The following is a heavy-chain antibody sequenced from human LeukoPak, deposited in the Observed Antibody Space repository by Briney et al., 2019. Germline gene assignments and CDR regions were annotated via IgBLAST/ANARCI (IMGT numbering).Heavy chain of an antibody. CDR1: GYTFPGYY. CDR2: IKSNSGGT. Sequence: ASVKVSCTAYGYTFPGYYMHWVRQAPGQGLEWRGWIKSNSGGTNYAQKFQGRVTMTRDTSISTAYMELSRLRSDDTAVYYCAGGPYCSSTSCYYLYWGQGTLVTVSS. J-gene: IGHJ4*02. D-gene: IGHD2-2*01. CDR3: AGGPYCSSTSCYYLY. V-gene: IGHV1-2*02.